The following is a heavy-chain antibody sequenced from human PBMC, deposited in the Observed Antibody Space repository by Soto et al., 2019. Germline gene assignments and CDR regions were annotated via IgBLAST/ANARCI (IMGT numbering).Heavy chain of an antibody. CDR3: VRQRSSQDGDAFDV. V-gene: IGHV5-51*01. CDR2: IYPTDSDT. D-gene: IGHD6-19*01. Sequence: PRESLKISCQGSGYRFTTYWIGWVRQMPGKGLEWMGIIYPTDSDTRYRPSFQGQVTISADKSISTAYLQWRSLTASDSAIYYCVRQRSSQDGDAFDVWGQGTKVTVSS. J-gene: IGHJ3*01. CDR1: GYRFTTYW.